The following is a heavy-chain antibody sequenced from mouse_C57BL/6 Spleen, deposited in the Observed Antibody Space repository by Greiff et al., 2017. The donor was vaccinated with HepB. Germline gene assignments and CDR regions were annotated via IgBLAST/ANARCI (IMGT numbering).Heavy chain of an antibody. CDR1: GYTFTSYW. CDR3: ARGGSYDAWFAY. Sequence: QVQLQQPGAELVMPGASVKLSCKASGYTFTSYWMHWVKQRPGQGLEWIGEIDPSDSYNNYNQKFKGKSTLTVDKSSSTAYMQLSSLTSEDSAVYYCARGGSYDAWFAYWGQGTLVTVSA. D-gene: IGHD2-12*01. V-gene: IGHV1-69*01. CDR2: IDPSDSYN. J-gene: IGHJ3*01.